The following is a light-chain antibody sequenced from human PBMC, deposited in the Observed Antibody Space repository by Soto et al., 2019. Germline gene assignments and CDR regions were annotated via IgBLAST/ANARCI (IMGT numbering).Light chain of an antibody. CDR2: AAS. V-gene: IGKV1-39*01. Sequence: DIQMTQSPSSLSASVGDRVTITCRASQSISSYLNWYQQKPGKAPKLLIYAASSLQSGVPSRFSGSGSGTDFTLNISSLQPEDFATYYCQQSYSTPVFGQGTKLEIK. CDR3: QQSYSTPV. CDR1: QSISSY. J-gene: IGKJ2*01.